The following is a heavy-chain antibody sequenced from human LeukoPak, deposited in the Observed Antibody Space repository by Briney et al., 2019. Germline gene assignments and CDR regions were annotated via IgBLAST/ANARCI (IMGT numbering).Heavy chain of an antibody. Sequence: SETLSLTCTVSGGSISSYYWSWIRQPPGKGLEWIGYIYYSGSTNYNPSLKSRVTISVDTSKNQFSLKLSSVTAADTAVYYCARDHSSSFYFDYRGQGTLVTVSS. D-gene: IGHD6-13*01. CDR1: GGSISSYY. CDR3: ARDHSSSFYFDY. CDR2: IYYSGST. V-gene: IGHV4-59*01. J-gene: IGHJ4*02.